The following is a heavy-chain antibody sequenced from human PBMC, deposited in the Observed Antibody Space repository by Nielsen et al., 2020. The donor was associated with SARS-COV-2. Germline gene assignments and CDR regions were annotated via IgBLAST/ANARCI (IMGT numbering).Heavy chain of an antibody. CDR1: GYSFTSYW. CDR2: IDPSDSYT. D-gene: IGHD3-10*01. V-gene: IGHV5-10-1*01. J-gene: IGHJ4*02. CDR3: AILPYYYGSGSYYNVDY. Sequence: GESLKISCKGSGYSFTSYWISWVRQMPEKGLEWMGRIDPSDSYTNYSPSFQGHVTISADKSISTAYLQWSSLKASDTAMYYCAILPYYYGSGSYYNVDYWGQGTLVTVSS.